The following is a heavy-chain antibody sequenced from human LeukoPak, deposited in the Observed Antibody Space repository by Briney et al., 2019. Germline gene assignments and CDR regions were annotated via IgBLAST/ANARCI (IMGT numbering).Heavy chain of an antibody. D-gene: IGHD3-9*01. V-gene: IGHV1-2*02. J-gene: IGHJ4*02. CDR3: ARVQCYNILTGSFQY. CDR1: GYIFTGYY. Sequence: ASVKVSCKASGYIFTGYYLHWVRQAPGQGLESMGWINPDSGDTNFAQKFQGRVSMTRDTSISTAYMELSRLRSDDTAYYYCARVQCYNILTGSFQYWGQGTLVTVSS. CDR2: INPDSGDT.